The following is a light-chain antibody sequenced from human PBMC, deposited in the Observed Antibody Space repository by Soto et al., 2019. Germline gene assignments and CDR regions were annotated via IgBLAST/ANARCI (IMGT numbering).Light chain of an antibody. CDR2: GAS. J-gene: IGKJ1*01. CDR3: QQYNSWLWT. CDR1: QSVRSN. V-gene: IGKV3-15*01. Sequence: EIVLTQSPGTLSLSPGERATLSCRASQSVRSNYLAWYQQKPGQAPRLLIYGASTRATGIPARFSGSGSGTEFTLIISSLQSEDSAVYYCQQYNSWLWTFGQGTKVDIK.